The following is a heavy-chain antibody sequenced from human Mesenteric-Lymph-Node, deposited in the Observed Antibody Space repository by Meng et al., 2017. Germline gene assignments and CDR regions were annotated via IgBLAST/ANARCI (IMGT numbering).Heavy chain of an antibody. Sequence: GGSLRLSCAASGFTFSSYAMGWARQAQGKGLEWVSAISVSGAITYYADSVKGRFTISRDNSKNTLYLQMNSLRAEDTAVYYCARATWGDSSGYYPYWGQGTLVTVSS. J-gene: IGHJ4*02. CDR2: ISVSGAIT. CDR3: ARATWGDSSGYYPY. CDR1: GFTFSSYA. V-gene: IGHV3-23*01. D-gene: IGHD3-22*01.